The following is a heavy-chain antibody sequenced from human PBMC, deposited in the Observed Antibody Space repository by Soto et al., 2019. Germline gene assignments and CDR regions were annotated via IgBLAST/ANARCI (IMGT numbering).Heavy chain of an antibody. V-gene: IGHV3-30-3*01. CDR2: ITYDGSNQ. D-gene: IGHD2-8*01. Sequence: PGGSLRLSCAASGFIFSSYTMHWVRQAPGKWLEWEGVITYDGSNQYYAYSVKGRFTISRDKSRNLLFLQMNSLTPDDTAVYYCAGAPSMIYPQFDCWGQRTLDTVSS. CDR3: AGAPSMIYPQFDC. CDR1: GFIFSSYT. J-gene: IGHJ4*01.